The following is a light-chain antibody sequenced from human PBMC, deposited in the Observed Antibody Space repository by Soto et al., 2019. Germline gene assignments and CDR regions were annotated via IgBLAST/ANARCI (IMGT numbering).Light chain of an antibody. J-gene: IGKJ1*01. Sequence: DIQMTQSPSILSASVGDRVTITCRASQTIDSWLAWYQQKPGKAPNLLMYEASSLESGVPSRFSGSGSWTEFTLTISSLQPDDFATYYCQQYKSYSWTFGQGTKVEVK. CDR2: EAS. CDR3: QQYKSYSWT. CDR1: QTIDSW. V-gene: IGKV1-5*03.